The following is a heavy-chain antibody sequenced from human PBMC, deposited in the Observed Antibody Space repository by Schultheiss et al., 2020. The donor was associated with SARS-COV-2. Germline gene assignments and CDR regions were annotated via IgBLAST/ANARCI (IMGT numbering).Heavy chain of an antibody. Sequence: GGSLRLSCAASGFTFSNAWMSWVRQAPGKGLEWVSAISGSGGSTYYADSVKGRFTISRDNSKNTLYLQMNSLRAEDTAVYYCAFTSGGSGWRNTYFDYWGQGTLVTVSS. CDR2: ISGSGGST. CDR1: GFTFSNAW. CDR3: AFTSGGSGWRNTYFDY. D-gene: IGHD6-19*01. V-gene: IGHV3-23*01. J-gene: IGHJ4*02.